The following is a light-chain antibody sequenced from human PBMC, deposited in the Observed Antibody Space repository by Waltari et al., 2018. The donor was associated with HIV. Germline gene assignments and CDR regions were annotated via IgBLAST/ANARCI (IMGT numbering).Light chain of an antibody. V-gene: IGKV3-20*01. CDR3: QQYGSSFLT. CDR1: RSVDSNY. J-gene: IGKJ3*01. Sequence: VLPQPPATLSLSPGERASISCRASRSVDSNYLAWYQQRPGQTPRLLIYGTSNRATGSPDRFTCGGSGADFTLSISSLEPDDFAVYDCQQYGSSFLTFGPGTKVDI. CDR2: GTS.